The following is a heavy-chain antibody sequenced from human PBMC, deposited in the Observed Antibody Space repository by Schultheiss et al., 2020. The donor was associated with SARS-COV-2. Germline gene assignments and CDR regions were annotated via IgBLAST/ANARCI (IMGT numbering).Heavy chain of an antibody. D-gene: IGHD6-13*01. CDR2: ISSSSSYI. J-gene: IGHJ4*02. CDR3: ARDQDSSSWYSIY. CDR1: GFTFSSYG. Sequence: GGSLRLSCAASGFTFSSYGMHWVRQAPGKGLEWVSSISSSSSYIYYADSVKGRFTISRDNAKNSLYLQMNSLRAEDTAVYYCARDQDSSSWYSIYWGQGTLVTVSS. V-gene: IGHV3-21*01.